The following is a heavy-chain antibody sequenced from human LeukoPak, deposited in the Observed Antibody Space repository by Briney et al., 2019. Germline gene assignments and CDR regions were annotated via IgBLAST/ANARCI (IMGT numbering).Heavy chain of an antibody. J-gene: IGHJ5*02. CDR3: ARDNTMVRGVSNWFDP. V-gene: IGHV4-34*01. CDR2: INHSGST. Sequence: SETLSLTCAVYGGSFSGYYWSWIRQPPGKGLEWIGEINHSGSTNYNPSLKSRVTISVDTSKNQFSLKLSSVTAADTAVYYCARDNTMVRGVSNWFDPWGQGTLVTVSS. CDR1: GGSFSGYY. D-gene: IGHD3-10*01.